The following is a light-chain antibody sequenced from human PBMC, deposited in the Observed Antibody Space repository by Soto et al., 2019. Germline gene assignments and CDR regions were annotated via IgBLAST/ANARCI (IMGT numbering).Light chain of an antibody. Sequence: QSVLTQPASVSGSPGQSITISCTGTSSDVGSYNLVSWYQQHPGKAPKLIIFEVTKRPSGVSNRFSGSKSGNTASLTISGLQAEDEAYYYCCSYARSDTYVVFGGGTQLTVL. CDR3: CSYARSDTYVV. CDR2: EVT. V-gene: IGLV2-23*02. J-gene: IGLJ2*01. CDR1: SSDVGSYNL.